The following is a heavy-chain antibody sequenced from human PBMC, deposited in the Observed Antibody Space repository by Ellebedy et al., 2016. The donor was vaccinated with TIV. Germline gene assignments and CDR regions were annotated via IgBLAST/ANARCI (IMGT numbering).Heavy chain of an antibody. CDR3: ARDSFGVPAAMTPSGYYGMDV. V-gene: IGHV3-11*05. CDR2: ISSSSSYT. CDR1: GFTFSDYY. D-gene: IGHD2-2*01. Sequence: GESLKISCAASGFTFSDYYMSWIRQAPGKGLEWVSYISSSSSYTNYADSVKGRFTISRDNAKNSLYLQMNSLRAEDTAVYYCARDSFGVPAAMTPSGYYGMDVWGQGTTVTVSS. J-gene: IGHJ6*02.